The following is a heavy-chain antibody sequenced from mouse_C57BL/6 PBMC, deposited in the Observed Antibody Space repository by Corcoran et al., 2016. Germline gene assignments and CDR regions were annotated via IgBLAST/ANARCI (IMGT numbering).Heavy chain of an antibody. CDR2: IYPGSGNT. V-gene: IGHV1-76*01. CDR3: ALIGSSSAMDY. J-gene: IGHJ4*01. CDR1: GYTFTDYY. Sequence: QVQLKQSGAELVRPGASVKLSCKASGYTFTDYYINWVKQKPGQGLEWIARIYPGSGNTYYNEKFKGKATLTAEKSSSTAYMQLSSLTSEDSAVYFCALIGSSSAMDYWGQGTSVTVSS. D-gene: IGHD1-1*01.